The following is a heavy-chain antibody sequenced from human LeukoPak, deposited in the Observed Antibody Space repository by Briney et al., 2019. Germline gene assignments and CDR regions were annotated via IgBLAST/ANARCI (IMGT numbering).Heavy chain of an antibody. CDR3: AKDRTTVTTGGVDY. CDR2: IRYDGSNK. Sequence: GSLRLSCAASGFTFSSYGMHWVRQAPGKGLEWVAFIRYDGSNKYYADSVKGRFTISRDNSKNTLYLQMNSLRAEDTAVYYCAKDRTTVTTGGVDYWGQGTLVTVSS. D-gene: IGHD4-17*01. CDR1: GFTFSSYG. V-gene: IGHV3-30*02. J-gene: IGHJ4*02.